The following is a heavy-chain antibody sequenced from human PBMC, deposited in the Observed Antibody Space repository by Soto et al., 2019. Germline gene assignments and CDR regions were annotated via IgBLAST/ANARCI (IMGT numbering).Heavy chain of an antibody. CDR2: SYYSGST. D-gene: IGHD6-13*01. CDR3: ARSAAGTWVYFDF. CDR1: GGSISSSGFY. V-gene: IGHV4-31*03. Sequence: QVQLQESGPGLVKPSQTLSLTCTVSGGSISSSGFYWSWIRQHPGKGLEWIGYSYYSGSTYYNPSLKSRVTISVDTSKNPFSLKLSSVTAADTAVYYCARSAAGTWVYFDFWGQGTLVTVSS. J-gene: IGHJ4*02.